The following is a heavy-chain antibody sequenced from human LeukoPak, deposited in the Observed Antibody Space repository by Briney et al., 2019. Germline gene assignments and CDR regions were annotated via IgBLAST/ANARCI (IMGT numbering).Heavy chain of an antibody. CDR3: ARDSPNY. J-gene: IGHJ4*02. Sequence: SQTLSLTCTVSGGSISSYYWSWIRQPAGKGLGWIGRIYTSGSTNYNPSLKSRVTMSVDTSKNQFSLKLSSVTRAGTAVYASARDSPNYSGQGTLVTVSS. CDR1: GGSISSYY. CDR2: IYTSGST. V-gene: IGHV4-4*07.